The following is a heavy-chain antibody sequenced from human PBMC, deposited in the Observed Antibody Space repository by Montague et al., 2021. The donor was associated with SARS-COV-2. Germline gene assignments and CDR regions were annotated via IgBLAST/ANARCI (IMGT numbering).Heavy chain of an antibody. Sequence: SLRLSCATSGFTFSSSAMNWVRQAPGKGLEWVSSISGSGGDTNYADFAKGRFTTSRDNSQSTLYLQMHSLTVEDTAVYFCAKPTRGSGSGWGQGTLVTVSS. CDR2: ISGSGGDT. D-gene: IGHD3-10*01. CDR3: AKPTRGSGSG. J-gene: IGHJ4*02. CDR1: GFTFSSSA. V-gene: IGHV3-23*01.